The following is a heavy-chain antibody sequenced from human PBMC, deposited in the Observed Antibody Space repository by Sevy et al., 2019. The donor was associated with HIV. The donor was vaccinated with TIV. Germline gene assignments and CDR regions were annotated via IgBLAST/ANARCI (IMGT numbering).Heavy chain of an antibody. CDR3: AKHRDTLAAAAYLDH. J-gene: IGHJ4*02. CDR1: GFTFSQYG. CDR2: IRYDGSTK. Sequence: GGSLRLSCAATGFTFSQYGMEWVRQAPGKGLEWVAFIRYDGSTKYYADSVKGRFTISRDNSKNMPYLQMNSLRPEDTALYSCAKHRDTLAAAAYLDHWGQRTLVTVSS. V-gene: IGHV3-30*02. D-gene: IGHD6-13*01.